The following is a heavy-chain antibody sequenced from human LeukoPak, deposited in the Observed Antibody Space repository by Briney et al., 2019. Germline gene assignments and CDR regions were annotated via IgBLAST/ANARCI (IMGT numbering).Heavy chain of an antibody. Sequence: SVKVSCKASGGTFSSYAISWVRQAPGQGLGWMGRIIPILGIANYAQKFQGRVTITADKSTSTAYMELSSLRSEDTAVYYCAREGGSQYFQHWGQGTLVTVSS. CDR2: IIPILGIA. CDR3: AREGGSQYFQH. V-gene: IGHV1-69*04. CDR1: GGTFSSYA. J-gene: IGHJ1*01. D-gene: IGHD1-26*01.